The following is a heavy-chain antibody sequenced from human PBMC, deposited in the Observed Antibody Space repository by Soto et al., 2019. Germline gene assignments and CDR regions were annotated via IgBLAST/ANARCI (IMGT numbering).Heavy chain of an antibody. Sequence: QAQVVQSGTEVRKPGSSVKLSCKASEGTFNSYAIAWVRQAPGQGLEWMGGIIPYYNTLNYAQKFQDRVTITADDSTNTVYMELSSLRSDDTAVYFCASGASRWYPYFFDSWAQGTLVTVSS. J-gene: IGHJ4*02. D-gene: IGHD6-13*01. CDR3: ASGASRWYPYFFDS. CDR2: IIPYYNTL. V-gene: IGHV1-69*01. CDR1: EGTFNSYA.